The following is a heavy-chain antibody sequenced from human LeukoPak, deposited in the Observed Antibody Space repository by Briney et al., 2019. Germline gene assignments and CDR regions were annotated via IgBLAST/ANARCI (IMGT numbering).Heavy chain of an antibody. CDR2: IYYSGTT. CDR3: ARATSYSSSWYYFDY. D-gene: IGHD6-13*01. V-gene: IGHV4-59*01. CDR1: GGSISGYY. Sequence: SETLYLTCTVSGGSISGYYWSWIRQPPGKGLEWIGYIYYSGTTNYNPSLKSRVTISVDTSKNQFSLKLSSVTAADTAVYYCARATSYSSSWYYFDYWVQGTLVTVSS. J-gene: IGHJ4*02.